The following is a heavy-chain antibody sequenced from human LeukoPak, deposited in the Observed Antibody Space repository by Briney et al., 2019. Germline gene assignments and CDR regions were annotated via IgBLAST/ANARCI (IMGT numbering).Heavy chain of an antibody. J-gene: IGHJ5*02. Sequence: SETLSLTCTVSGGSISSSSYYWGWIRQPPGKGLEWIGSIYYSGSTYYNPSLKSRVIIIIDTPKNHFSLTLSSVTAADTAVYYCARGERRYCTNGVCSVVPRNWFDPWGQGTLVTVSS. D-gene: IGHD2-8*01. CDR1: GGSISSSSYY. CDR3: ARGERRYCTNGVCSVVPRNWFDP. V-gene: IGHV4-39*07. CDR2: IYYSGST.